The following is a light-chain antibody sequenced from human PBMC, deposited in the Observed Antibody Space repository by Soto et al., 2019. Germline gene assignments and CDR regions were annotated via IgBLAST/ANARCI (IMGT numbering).Light chain of an antibody. CDR2: GIS. Sequence: EIVLTQSPGNLSLSPGESATLSCRASQSVNSNYLAWYQQHHGQXPRLLIYGISTRATGIPARFSGSGSGTELSITISSLQSEDGEVYYGQQYSKWPITFGQGTRLEIK. CDR3: QQYSKWPIT. J-gene: IGKJ5*01. CDR1: QSVNSN. V-gene: IGKV3-15*01.